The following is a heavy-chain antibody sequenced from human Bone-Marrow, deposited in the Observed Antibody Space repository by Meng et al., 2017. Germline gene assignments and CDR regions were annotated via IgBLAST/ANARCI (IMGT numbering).Heavy chain of an antibody. CDR1: GFSFSDYE. CDR3: ARDRATTLPHNYLGY. D-gene: IGHD1-14*01. Sequence: GESLKISCAASGFSFSDYEMNWVRQAPGKGLEWVSYINRNARTTYYAGSVKGRFTISRDNARNSLSLQMSSLRAEDTAAYYCARDRATTLPHNYLGYWGQGTPVTVSS. J-gene: IGHJ4*02. V-gene: IGHV3-48*03. CDR2: INRNARTT.